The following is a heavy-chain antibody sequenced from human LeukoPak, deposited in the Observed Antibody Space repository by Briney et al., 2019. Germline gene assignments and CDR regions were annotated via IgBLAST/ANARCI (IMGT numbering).Heavy chain of an antibody. CDR3: ARDAPVRPYYDYVWGSYRYSSNAFDI. CDR1: GGSISSYY. Sequence: SETLSLTCTVTGGSISSYYWSWIRQPPGKGLEWIGDIYSSGRTTYNPSLKSRVTISVDTSKNQFSLKLSSVTAADTAVYYCARDAPVRPYYDYVWGSYRYSSNAFDIWGQGTMVTVSS. V-gene: IGHV4-4*08. D-gene: IGHD3-16*02. J-gene: IGHJ3*02. CDR2: IYSSGRT.